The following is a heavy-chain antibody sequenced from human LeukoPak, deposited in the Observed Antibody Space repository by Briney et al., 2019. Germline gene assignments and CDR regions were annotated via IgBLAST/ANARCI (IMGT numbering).Heavy chain of an antibody. CDR2: IKSKTDGGTT. J-gene: IGHJ4*02. Sequence: KTEGSLRLSCAASGFTFSNAWMSWVRQAPGKGLEWVGRIKSKTDGGTTDYAAPVKGRFTISRDDSKNTLYLQMNSLKTEDTAVYYCTTDPYDSGGYARRAKVIDYWGQGTLVTVSS. CDR1: GFTFSNAW. CDR3: TTDPYDSGGYARRAKVIDY. D-gene: IGHD3-22*01. V-gene: IGHV3-15*01.